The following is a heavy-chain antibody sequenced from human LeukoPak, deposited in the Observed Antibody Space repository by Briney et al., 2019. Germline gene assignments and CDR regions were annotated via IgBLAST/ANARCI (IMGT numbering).Heavy chain of an antibody. Sequence: SETPSLTSAVYGGSSSGYYWSWIRQTPGKGLERIGEINHRGSITHTPPLKRRVTTSVDASKNRFSLKLSSVTAADTAVYYCARGRAGYYGSGSTPFDYWGQGTLVTVSS. CDR3: ARGRAGYYGSGSTPFDY. CDR1: GGSSSGYY. D-gene: IGHD3-10*01. J-gene: IGHJ4*02. V-gene: IGHV4-34*01. CDR2: INHRGSI.